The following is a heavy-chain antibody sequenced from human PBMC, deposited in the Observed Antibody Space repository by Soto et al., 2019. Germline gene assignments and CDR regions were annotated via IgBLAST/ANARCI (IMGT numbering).Heavy chain of an antibody. D-gene: IGHD1-1*01. V-gene: IGHV1-3*01. CDR3: ARAVDAYNYLDY. CDR2: INAGNGNT. CDR1: GYTFTSFA. J-gene: IGHJ4*02. Sequence: ASVKVSCKASGYTFTSFAMHWVRQAPGQRLEWMGWINAGNGNTKYSQNFQGRVTITRDTSATTAYMELSSLRSEDTALYYCARAVDAYNYLDYWGQGTLVNVSS.